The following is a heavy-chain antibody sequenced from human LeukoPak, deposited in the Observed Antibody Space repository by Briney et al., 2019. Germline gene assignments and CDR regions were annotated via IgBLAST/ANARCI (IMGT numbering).Heavy chain of an antibody. CDR2: INHSGST. D-gene: IGHD3-3*01. CDR1: GGSFSGYY. J-gene: IGHJ4*02. Sequence: SETLSLTCAVYGGSFSGYYWSWIRQPPGKGLEWIGEINHSGSTNYNPSLKSRVTISVDTSKNQFSLKLSSVTAADTAVYYCARRSEGYYDFWSGYPFDYWGQGALVTVSS. CDR3: ARRSEGYYDFWSGYPFDY. V-gene: IGHV4-34*01.